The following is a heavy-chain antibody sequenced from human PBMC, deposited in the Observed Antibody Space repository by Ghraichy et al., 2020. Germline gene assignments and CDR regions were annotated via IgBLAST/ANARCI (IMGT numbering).Heavy chain of an antibody. CDR1: GSNFLSSV. V-gene: IGHV1-46*01. CDR2: INVSGGGT. J-gene: IGHJ6*02. CDR3: AHNGGYCRGGSCLGMDV. D-gene: IGHD2-15*01. Sequence: ASVKVSCKVAGSNFLSSVMFWELVSPVQRLERMGIINVSGGGTTYAQKFQGRVTMTSDTSTSTVYMQLSSLRSEDTAVYYCAHNGGYCRGGSCLGMDVWGQGTTLIVSS.